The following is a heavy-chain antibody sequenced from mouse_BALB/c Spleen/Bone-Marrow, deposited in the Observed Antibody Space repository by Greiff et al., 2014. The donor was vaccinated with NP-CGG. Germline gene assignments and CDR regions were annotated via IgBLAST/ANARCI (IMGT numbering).Heavy chain of an antibody. V-gene: IGHV1S135*01. CDR3: ARPLYYDYGFAY. Sequence: VQLQQSGPELVKPGASVKVSCKASGYLFTDYNMYWVKQSHGKSLEWIGYIDPYIDGTSYNQKFRGKATLTVDKSSSTAFMHLNSLTSEDSAVYYCARPLYYDYGFAYWGQGTLVTVST. CDR2: IDPYIDGT. D-gene: IGHD2-4*01. CDR1: GYLFTDYN. J-gene: IGHJ3*01.